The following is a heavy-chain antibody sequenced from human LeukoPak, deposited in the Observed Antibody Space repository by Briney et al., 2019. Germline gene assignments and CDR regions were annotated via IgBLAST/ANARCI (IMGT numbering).Heavy chain of an antibody. CDR2: IYSGGST. CDR1: GFTVSSNY. Sequence: GGSLRLSCAASGFTVSSNYMSWVRQAPGKGLEWVSVIYSGGSTYYADSMKGRFTISRDNSKNTLYLQMNSLRAEDTAVYYCARLGTGNWFDPWGQGTLVTASS. V-gene: IGHV3-66*02. J-gene: IGHJ5*02. CDR3: ARLGTGNWFDP.